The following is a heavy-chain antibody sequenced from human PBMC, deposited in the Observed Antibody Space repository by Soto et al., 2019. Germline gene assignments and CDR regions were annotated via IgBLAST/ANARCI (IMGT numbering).Heavy chain of an antibody. CDR1: GFTFSSYA. V-gene: IGHV3-30-3*01. J-gene: IGHJ4*02. CDR2: ISYDGSNK. CDR3: ARGCSGGSCPFDY. D-gene: IGHD2-15*01. Sequence: VQLVESGGGVVQPGRSLRLSCAASGFTFSSYAMHWVRQAPGKGLEWVAVISYDGSNKYYADSVKGRFTISRDNSKNTLYLQMNSLRAEDTAVYYCARGCSGGSCPFDYWGQGTLVTVSS.